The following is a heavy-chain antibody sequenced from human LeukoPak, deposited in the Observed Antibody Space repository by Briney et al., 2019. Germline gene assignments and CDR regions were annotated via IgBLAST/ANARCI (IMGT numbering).Heavy chain of an antibody. D-gene: IGHD3-3*01. CDR3: ARVPRRITIFGVVIIPHPFDY. J-gene: IGHJ4*02. V-gene: IGHV4-59*12. CDR1: GGSISSYY. Sequence: SETLSLTCTVSGGSISSYYWSWIRQPPGKRLEWIGYIYYSGSTNYNPSLKSRVTISVDTSKNQFSLKLSSVTAADTAVYYCARVPRRITIFGVVIIPHPFDYWGQGTLVTVSS. CDR2: IYYSGST.